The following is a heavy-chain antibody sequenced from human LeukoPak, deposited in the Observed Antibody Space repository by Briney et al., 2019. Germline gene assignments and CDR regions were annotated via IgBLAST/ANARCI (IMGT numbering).Heavy chain of an antibody. CDR2: ISPSGGST. J-gene: IGHJ4*02. CDR3: ARERTWVYIIDY. V-gene: IGHV1-46*01. Sequence: ASVKVSCKAFGYTFTSNYMHWVRQAPGQGPEWMGVISPSGGSTTYAQKFQGRVTLTRDTSISTAYMELSRLRSDDTAVYYCARERTWVYIIDYWGQGTLVTVSS. D-gene: IGHD2-8*01. CDR1: GYTFTSNY.